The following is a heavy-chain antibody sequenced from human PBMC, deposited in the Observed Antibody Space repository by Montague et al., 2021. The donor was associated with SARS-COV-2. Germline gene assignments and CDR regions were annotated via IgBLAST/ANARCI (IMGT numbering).Heavy chain of an antibody. CDR2: ISSSGGT. J-gene: IGHJ4*02. V-gene: IGHV4-4*07. D-gene: IGHD5-12*01. CDR1: GSISGYY. CDR3: SRQYIGYNRRFDY. Sequence: SETLSLTCTVSGSISGYYWTWIRQSAGTGLEWIGRISSSGGTDYNASLTSRVTMSLDTSKIQLSLKLSSVTAAATAVYYCSRQYIGYNRRFDYWGQGALVTVSP.